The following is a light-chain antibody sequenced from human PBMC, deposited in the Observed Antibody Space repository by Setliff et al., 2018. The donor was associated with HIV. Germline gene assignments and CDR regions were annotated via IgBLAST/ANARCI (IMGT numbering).Light chain of an antibody. CDR3: SSYTSSSTYV. V-gene: IGLV2-14*01. CDR1: RSDVGGYNS. CDR2: DVS. J-gene: IGLJ1*01. Sequence: QSALAQPASVSGSPGQSITISCTGTRSDVGGYNSVSWYQQFPGKAPKLIIYDVSKRPSGVSNRFSGSKSVNTASLTISGLQAEDEADYYCSSYTSSSTYVFGTGTKGTVL.